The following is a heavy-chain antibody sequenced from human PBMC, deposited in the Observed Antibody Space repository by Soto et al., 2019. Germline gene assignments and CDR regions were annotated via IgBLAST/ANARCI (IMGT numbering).Heavy chain of an antibody. V-gene: IGHV3-74*01. Sequence: EVQLVESGGTLVQPGGSLRLSCAAAGFTFTNYWMHWVRQAPGKGLVLVSRINGDASNAFYADSVKGRFTISRDNAKNTVYLQLNGLGAEDTAVYYCARGIQYRYGMDVWGQGTTVTVSS. CDR3: ARGIQYRYGMDV. CDR2: INGDASNA. D-gene: IGHD4-4*01. CDR1: GFTFTNYW. J-gene: IGHJ6*02.